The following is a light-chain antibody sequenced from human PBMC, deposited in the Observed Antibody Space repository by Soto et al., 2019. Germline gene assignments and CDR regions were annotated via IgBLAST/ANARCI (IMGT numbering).Light chain of an antibody. CDR1: QGISSY. CDR2: AAS. V-gene: IGKV1-8*01. CDR3: QPYYSYPLT. J-gene: IGKJ4*01. Sequence: AIRMTQPPSSLSASTGDRVTITCRASQGISSYLAWYQQKPGKAPKLLIYAASTLQGGVPSRFSGSGSGTDFTLTISCLQSEDFATYYCQPYYSYPLTFGGGTKVDIK.